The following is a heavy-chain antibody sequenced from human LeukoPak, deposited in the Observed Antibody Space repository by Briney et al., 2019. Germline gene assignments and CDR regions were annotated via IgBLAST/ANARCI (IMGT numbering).Heavy chain of an antibody. CDR3: ARAPVATPSEFDY. CDR1: GDSISSGGYW. V-gene: IGHV4-31*11. D-gene: IGHD5-12*01. CDR2: ISYGGNT. J-gene: IGHJ4*02. Sequence: SETLSLTCAVSGDSISSGGYWWSWIRQHPGKGPEWIGYISYGGNTYYNPSLKSRVAISADTPKNQFPLKLSSTTAADAAVYYCARAPVATPSEFDYWGQGTLVTVSS.